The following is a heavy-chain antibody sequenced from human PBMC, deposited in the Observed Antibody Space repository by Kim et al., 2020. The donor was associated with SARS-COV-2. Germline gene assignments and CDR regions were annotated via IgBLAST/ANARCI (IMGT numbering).Heavy chain of an antibody. J-gene: IGHJ6*02. CDR3: ATIAAAGTAFYYYGMDV. Sequence: VKSRFTISRDNVKNSLSLQMNSLRDEDTAVYYCATIAAAGTAFYYYGMDVWGQGTTVTVSS. V-gene: IGHV3-48*02. D-gene: IGHD6-13*01.